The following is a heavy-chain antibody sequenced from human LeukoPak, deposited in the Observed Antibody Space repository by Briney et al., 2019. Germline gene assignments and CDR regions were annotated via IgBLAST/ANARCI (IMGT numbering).Heavy chain of an antibody. D-gene: IGHD3-10*01. CDR2: IWYDGSYK. Sequence: GGSLRLSCAASGYTFSSHGMHWVRQAPDKGLGWVAIIWYDGSYKYYADSVQGRFTISRDNSKNTLYLQMNSLRAEDTAVYYCARTITDDHNRLGALDIWGQGTMVTVSS. J-gene: IGHJ3*02. CDR3: ARTITDDHNRLGALDI. CDR1: GYTFSSHG. V-gene: IGHV3-33*01.